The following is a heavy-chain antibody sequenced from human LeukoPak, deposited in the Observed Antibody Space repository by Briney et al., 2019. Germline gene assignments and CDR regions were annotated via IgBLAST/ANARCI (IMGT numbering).Heavy chain of an antibody. J-gene: IGHJ5*02. CDR2: ISYSGST. V-gene: IGHV4-59*08. CDR3: ARRNDRYYDFWSGYSIPSYNWFDP. CDR1: GGSISNYY. Sequence: SETLSLTCTVSGGSISNYYWSWFRQPPGKGMEWIGYISYSGSTNYIPSLKSRVTISVDTSKNQFSLKLSSVTAADTAVYYCARRNDRYYDFWSGYSIPSYNWFDPWGQGTLVTVSS. D-gene: IGHD3-3*01.